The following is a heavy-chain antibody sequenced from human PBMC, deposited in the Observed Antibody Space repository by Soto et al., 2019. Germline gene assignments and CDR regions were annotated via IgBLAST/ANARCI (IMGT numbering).Heavy chain of an antibody. V-gene: IGHV4-39*07. CDR2: VTRSGST. D-gene: IGHD4-17*01. J-gene: IGHJ4*02. Sequence: SETLSLTCTVSGDSIRSSSHYWAWNRQPPGKGLEWIGEVTRSGSTNYNPSLKSRVTISIDTSNKHLSLHLSSVTAADTAVYYCARQKVSRFYGEVDFFDYWGLGTLVTVSS. CDR1: GDSIRSSSHY. CDR3: ARQKVSRFYGEVDFFDY.